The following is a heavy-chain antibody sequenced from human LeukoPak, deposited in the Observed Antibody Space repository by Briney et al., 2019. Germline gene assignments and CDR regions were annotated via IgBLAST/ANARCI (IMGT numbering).Heavy chain of an antibody. D-gene: IGHD1-26*01. CDR3: ARELGD. CDR1: GYTFTGYY. V-gene: IGHV1-2*02. Sequence: ASVKVPCKASGYTFTGYYMHWVRQAPGQGLEWMGWINPNSGATNYAQKLQGRVTMTSDTSISTAYMQLSRLRSDDTAVYYCARELGDWGQGTLVTVSS. CDR2: INPNSGAT. J-gene: IGHJ4*02.